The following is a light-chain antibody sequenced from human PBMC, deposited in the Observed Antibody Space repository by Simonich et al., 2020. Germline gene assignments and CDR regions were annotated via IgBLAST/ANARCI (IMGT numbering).Light chain of an antibody. CDR2: DVS. CDR3: SSYAGSNNLRV. Sequence: QSALTQPASVSGSPGQSITISCTGTSSAVGGSNYVSWYQQHPGKAPKPMIYDVSMRPSGVPDRFSGSKSGNTASLTVSGLQAEDEADYYCSSYAGSNNLRVFGGGTKLTVL. V-gene: IGLV2-8*01. CDR1: SSAVGGSNY. J-gene: IGLJ3*02.